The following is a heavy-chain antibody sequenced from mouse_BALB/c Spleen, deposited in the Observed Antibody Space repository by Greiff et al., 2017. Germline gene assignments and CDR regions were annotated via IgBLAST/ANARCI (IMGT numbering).Heavy chain of an antibody. V-gene: IGHV14-4*02. D-gene: IGHD2-10*02. Sequence: VHVKQSGAELVRSGASVKLSCTASGFNIKDYYMHWVKQRPEQGLEWIGWIDPENGDTEYAPKFQGKATMTADTSSNTAYLQLSSLTSEDTAVYYCNGYGNYGWGQGTTLTVSS. J-gene: IGHJ2*01. CDR1: GFNIKDYY. CDR2: IDPENGDT. CDR3: NGYGNYG.